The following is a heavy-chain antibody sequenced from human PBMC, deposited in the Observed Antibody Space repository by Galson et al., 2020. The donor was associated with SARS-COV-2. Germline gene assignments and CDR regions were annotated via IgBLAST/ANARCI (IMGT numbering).Heavy chain of an antibody. CDR1: GITFSSYW. CDR3: ARDSFAATSNVYYYYGMDV. CDR2: IKQDGSEK. V-gene: IGHV3-7*01. Sequence: GESLKISCAASGITFSSYWMSWVRQAPGKGLEWVANIKQDGSEKYYVDSVKGRFTISRDNAKNSLYLQMNSLRAEDTAVYYCARDSFAATSNVYYYYGMDVWGQGTTVTVSS. D-gene: IGHD2-15*01. J-gene: IGHJ6*02.